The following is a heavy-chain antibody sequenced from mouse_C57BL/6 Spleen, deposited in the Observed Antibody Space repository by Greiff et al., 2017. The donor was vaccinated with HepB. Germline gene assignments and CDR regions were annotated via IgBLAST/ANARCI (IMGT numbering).Heavy chain of an antibody. Sequence: QVHVKQSGPELVKPGASVKISCKASGYAFSSSWMNWVKQRPGKGLEWIGRIYPGDGDTNYNGKFKGKATLTADKSSSTAYMQLSSLTSEDSAVYFCARGENYYGSSYGWYFDVWGTGTTVTVSS. J-gene: IGHJ1*03. CDR1: GYAFSSSW. CDR3: ARGENYYGSSYGWYFDV. D-gene: IGHD1-1*01. CDR2: IYPGDGDT. V-gene: IGHV1-82*01.